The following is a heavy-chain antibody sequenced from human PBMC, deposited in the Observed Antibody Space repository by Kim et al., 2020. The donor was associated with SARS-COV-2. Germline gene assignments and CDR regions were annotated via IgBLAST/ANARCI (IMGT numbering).Heavy chain of an antibody. J-gene: IGHJ4*02. Sequence: GGSLRLSCAASGFTFSGFGMHWVRQSPGKGLEWVAVIWWDGSNTYHADSVRGRFTISRDNSNSMVFLQMDNLKAEDSAVYYCAKDVTGAGTQYFDSWGQGTLVTVSS. V-gene: IGHV3-33*06. CDR1: GFTFSGFG. D-gene: IGHD1-1*01. CDR3: AKDVTGAGTQYFDS. CDR2: IWWDGSNT.